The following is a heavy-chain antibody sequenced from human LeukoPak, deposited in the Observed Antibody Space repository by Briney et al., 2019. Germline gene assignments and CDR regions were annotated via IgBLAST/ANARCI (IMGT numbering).Heavy chain of an antibody. Sequence: GGSLRLSCAASGFTFSSYAMSWVRQAPGKGLEWVSAISGSGGSTYYADSVKGRFTISRDNSKDTLYLQMNSLRAEDTAVYYCAKVTLTPFGEFDNPHLDYWGQGTLVTVSS. CDR2: ISGSGGST. D-gene: IGHD3-3*01. CDR3: AKVTLTPFGEFDNPHLDY. J-gene: IGHJ4*02. CDR1: GFTFSSYA. V-gene: IGHV3-23*01.